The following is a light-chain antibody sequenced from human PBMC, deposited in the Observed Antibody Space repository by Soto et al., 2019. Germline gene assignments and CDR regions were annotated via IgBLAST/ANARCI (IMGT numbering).Light chain of an antibody. J-gene: IGKJ1*01. CDR3: QQYNNWPPWT. V-gene: IGKV3-15*01. CDR1: QSVSSN. CDR2: GAL. Sequence: EIVMTQSPATLSVSPGERATLSCRASQSVSSNLAWYQQKPGQAPRLLIYGALTRATGIPARFSGSGSGTEFTLTISSLLSEDFAVYYCQQYNNWPPWTFGHGTKVEIK.